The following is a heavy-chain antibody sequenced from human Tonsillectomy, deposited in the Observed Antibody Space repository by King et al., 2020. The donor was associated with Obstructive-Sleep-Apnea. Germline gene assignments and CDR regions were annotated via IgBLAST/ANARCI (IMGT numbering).Heavy chain of an antibody. CDR1: GGSISTGDYY. CDR3: VRDLGYDILTGYSDY. J-gene: IGHJ4*02. V-gene: IGHV4-30-4*01. Sequence: LQLPESGPGLVKPSQTLSLTCTVSGGSISTGDYYWSWIRQPPGKGLEWIGYIYHNGSTYYNPSLKSRVTISVDRSKNQFSLKLSSVTAADTAVYYCVRDLGYDILTGYSDYWGQGTLAT. D-gene: IGHD3-9*01. CDR2: IYHNGST.